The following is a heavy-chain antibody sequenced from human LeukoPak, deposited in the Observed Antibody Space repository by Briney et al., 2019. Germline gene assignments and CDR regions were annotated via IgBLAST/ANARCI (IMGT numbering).Heavy chain of an antibody. CDR2: IYYSGST. CDR1: GGSISSSSYY. CDR3: ARGPPYAPGVLDV. D-gene: IGHD7-27*01. V-gene: IGHV4-39*07. J-gene: IGHJ6*04. Sequence: SETLSLTCTVSGGSISSSSYYWGWIRQPPGKGLEWIGSIYYSGSTYYNPSLKSRVTISVDTSKNQFSLKLSSVTAADTAVYYCARGPPYAPGVLDVWGKETTVTISS.